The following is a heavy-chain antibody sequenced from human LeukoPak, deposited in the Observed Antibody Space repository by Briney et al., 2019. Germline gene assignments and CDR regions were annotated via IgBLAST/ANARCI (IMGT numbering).Heavy chain of an antibody. Sequence: GGSLRLSCAASGFTFSSYAMSWVRQAPGKGLEWIAILDNKPYEGGLKYAPSVKDRFTFSRDDSKNLAHLQMNSLKTEDTAVYYCARVERATTVFDYWGQGTLVTVSS. J-gene: IGHJ4*02. CDR1: GFTFSSYA. D-gene: IGHD5-24*01. CDR2: LDNKPYEGGL. CDR3: ARVERATTVFDY. V-gene: IGHV3-49*04.